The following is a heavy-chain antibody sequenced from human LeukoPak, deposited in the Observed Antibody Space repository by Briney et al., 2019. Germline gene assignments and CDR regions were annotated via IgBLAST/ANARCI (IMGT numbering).Heavy chain of an antibody. CDR2: INPNSGGT. V-gene: IGHV1-2*02. Sequence: GASVKVSCKASGYTFTGYYMHWVRQAPGQGLEWMGWINPNSGGTNYAQKFQGRVTMTRDTSISTAYMELSRLRSDDTAVYYCARDAQRRTPNIAVAGTSDYRGQGTLVTVSS. J-gene: IGHJ4*02. CDR3: ARDAQRRTPNIAVAGTSDY. CDR1: GYTFTGYY. D-gene: IGHD6-19*01.